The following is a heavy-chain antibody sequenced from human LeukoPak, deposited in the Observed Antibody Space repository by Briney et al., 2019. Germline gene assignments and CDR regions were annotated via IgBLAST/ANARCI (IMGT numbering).Heavy chain of an antibody. Sequence: PGGSLRLSCAASAFTFRSYAMSWVRQAGGKGLEWLSDISGSGGSTYYADSVKGRFTISRDNSKNTLYLQMSSLRAEDTAVYYCAKPKDNSLYCFDYWGQGTLVTVSS. J-gene: IGHJ4*02. CDR3: AKPKDNSLYCFDY. V-gene: IGHV3-23*01. CDR2: ISGSGGST. D-gene: IGHD1-20*01. CDR1: AFTFRSYA.